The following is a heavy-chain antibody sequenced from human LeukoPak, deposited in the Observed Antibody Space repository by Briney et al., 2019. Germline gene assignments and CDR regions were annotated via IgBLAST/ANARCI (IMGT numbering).Heavy chain of an antibody. CDR1: GGAFSDYY. D-gene: IGHD3-10*01. V-gene: IGHV4-34*01. J-gene: IGHJ5*02. Sequence: SETLSLTCGVYGGAFSDYYWTWIRQPPGKGLEWIGEIHHSGSTNYNPSLKSRVTISVDTSKEQFSLTLRSVTAADTSVYYCASMGDGSGSSPRFAPWGQGTLVIVSS. CDR2: IHHSGST. CDR3: ASMGDGSGSSPRFAP.